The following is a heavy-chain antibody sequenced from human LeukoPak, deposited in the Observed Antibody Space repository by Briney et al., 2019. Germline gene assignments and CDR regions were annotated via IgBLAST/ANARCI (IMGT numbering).Heavy chain of an antibody. CDR3: ASSTPRDCYGSGVSD. J-gene: IGHJ4*02. V-gene: IGHV1-69*05. CDR2: IIPIFGTA. Sequence: ASVKVSCKASGGTFSSYAISWVRQAPGQGLEWMGRIIPIFGTANYAQKFQGRVTITTDESTSTAYMELSSLRSEDTAVYYCASSTPRDCYGSGVSDWGQGTLVTVSS. CDR1: GGTFSSYA. D-gene: IGHD3-10*01.